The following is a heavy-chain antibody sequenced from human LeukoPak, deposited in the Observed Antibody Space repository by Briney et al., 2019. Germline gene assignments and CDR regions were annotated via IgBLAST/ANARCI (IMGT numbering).Heavy chain of an antibody. Sequence: GGSLRLSCSASGFAFSSYAMHWVRQAPGRGLEYVSTISSNGRNTYYSASVKGRITLSRDNSKNTLSLQMNSLRPDDTAVYFCVKARAAVEPAAMKWVFDSWGQGALVTVSS. CDR1: GFAFSSYA. CDR3: VKARAAVEPAAMKWVFDS. D-gene: IGHD2-2*01. V-gene: IGHV3-64D*09. CDR2: ISSNGRNT. J-gene: IGHJ4*02.